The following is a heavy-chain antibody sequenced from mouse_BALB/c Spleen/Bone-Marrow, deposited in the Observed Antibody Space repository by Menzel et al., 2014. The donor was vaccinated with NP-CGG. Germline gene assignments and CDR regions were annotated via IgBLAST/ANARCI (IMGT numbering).Heavy chain of an antibody. CDR1: GFTFSSYT. CDR2: ISNGGGST. V-gene: IGHV5-12-2*01. CDR3: ARGECYFDY. J-gene: IGHJ2*01. Sequence: EVQLVESGGGLVQPGGSLKLSCAASGFTFSSYTMSWVRQTPEKRLEWVAYISNGGGSTYYPDTVKGRFTISRDNAKNSLYLQISSLKSEDTALYYCARGECYFDYWGQGTTLTVSS.